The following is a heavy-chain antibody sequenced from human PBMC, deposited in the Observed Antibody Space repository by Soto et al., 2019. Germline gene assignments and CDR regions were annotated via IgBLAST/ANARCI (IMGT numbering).Heavy chain of an antibody. D-gene: IGHD2-2*01. CDR2: ISGSGGST. J-gene: IGHJ4*02. Sequence: GGSLRLSCAASGFTFSNYAMSWVRQAPGKGLEWVSAISGSGGSTYYADSVKGRFTISRDNSRNTLYLQMNSLRAEDTAVYYCAKLLGSVVVPAAMLDYWGQGTLVTVSS. CDR1: GFTFSNYA. V-gene: IGHV3-23*01. CDR3: AKLLGSVVVPAAMLDY.